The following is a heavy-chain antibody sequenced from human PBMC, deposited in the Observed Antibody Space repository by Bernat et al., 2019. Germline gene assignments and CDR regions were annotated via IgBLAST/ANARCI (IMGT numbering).Heavy chain of an antibody. Sequence: QMQLEESGPGLVKPSETLSLNCSVSGGSISITSYYWAWIRQPPGEGLEWIGTVYYSGSTNYNPSLKSRATISVDTSKNQFSLKLSSVTAADTAVYYCARRGGGTTDYYYMDVWGKGTTVTVSS. CDR2: VYYSGST. V-gene: IGHV4-39*01. CDR1: GGSISITSYY. D-gene: IGHD4-17*01. CDR3: ARRGGGTTDYYYMDV. J-gene: IGHJ6*03.